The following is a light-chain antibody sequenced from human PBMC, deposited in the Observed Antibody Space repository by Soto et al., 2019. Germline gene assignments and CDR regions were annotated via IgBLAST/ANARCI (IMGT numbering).Light chain of an antibody. J-gene: IGLJ2*01. CDR2: DVA. V-gene: IGLV2-14*01. CDR3: SSYTSTNALV. CDR1: SSNVGGYNY. Sequence: QSALTQPASASGSPGQSITISCTGTSSNVGGYNYVSWYQQHPGKAPKLMIYDVANRPSGVSYRFSGSKSGNTASLAISGLQAEDEADYYGSSYTSTNALVFGGGTKLTVL.